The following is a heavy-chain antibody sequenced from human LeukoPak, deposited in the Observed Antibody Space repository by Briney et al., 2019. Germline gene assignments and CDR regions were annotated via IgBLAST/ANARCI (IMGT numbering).Heavy chain of an antibody. J-gene: IGHJ4*02. V-gene: IGHV3-23*01. CDR2: ISGSGGST. Sequence: GGSLRLSCAASGFTFSSYAMNWVRQAPGEGLEWVSAISGSGGSTYYADAVKGRFTISRDNSKNTLYLQMNSLRAEDTAVYYCARVPGTTVTTRNFDYWGQGTLVTASS. D-gene: IGHD4-17*01. CDR3: ARVPGTTVTTRNFDY. CDR1: GFTFSSYA.